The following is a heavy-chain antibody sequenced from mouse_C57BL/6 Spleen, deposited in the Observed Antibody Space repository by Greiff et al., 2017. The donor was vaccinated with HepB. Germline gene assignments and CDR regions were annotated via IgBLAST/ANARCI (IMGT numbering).Heavy chain of an antibody. CDR2: IRNKANGYTT. Sequence: EVQRVESGGGLVQPGGSLSLSCAASGFTFTDYYMSWVRQPPGKALEWLGFIRNKANGYTTEYSASVKGRFTISRDNSQSILYLQMNALRAEDSATYYCARYDDKGAWFAYWGQGTLVTVSA. V-gene: IGHV7-3*01. J-gene: IGHJ3*01. CDR3: ARYDDKGAWFAY. CDR1: GFTFTDYY.